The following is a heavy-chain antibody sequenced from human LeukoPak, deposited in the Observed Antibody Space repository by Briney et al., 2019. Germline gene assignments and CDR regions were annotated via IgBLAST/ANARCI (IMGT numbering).Heavy chain of an antibody. J-gene: IGHJ6*03. Sequence: PSETLSLTCTVSGGSISSSGYYWDWIRQPPGKGLEWIGSIYYSGSTYYKSSLKSRVTISVDTSKNQFSLKLSSVTAADTAVYYCARTTMVRGTYYMDVWGKGTTVTVSS. CDR1: GGSISSSGYY. CDR3: ARTTMVRGTYYMDV. CDR2: IYYSGST. V-gene: IGHV4-39*07. D-gene: IGHD3-10*01.